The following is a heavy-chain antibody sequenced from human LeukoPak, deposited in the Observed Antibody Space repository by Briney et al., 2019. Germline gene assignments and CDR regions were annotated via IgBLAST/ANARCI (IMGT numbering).Heavy chain of an antibody. CDR2: INHSGST. Sequence: SETLSLTCAVYGGSFSGYYWSWIRQPPGKGLEWIGEINHSGSTNYSPSLKSRVTISVDTSKNQFSLKLSSVTAADTAVYYCARHIRMVRASRVDYWGQGTLVTVSS. V-gene: IGHV4-34*01. CDR1: GGSFSGYY. D-gene: IGHD3-10*01. J-gene: IGHJ4*02. CDR3: ARHIRMVRASRVDY.